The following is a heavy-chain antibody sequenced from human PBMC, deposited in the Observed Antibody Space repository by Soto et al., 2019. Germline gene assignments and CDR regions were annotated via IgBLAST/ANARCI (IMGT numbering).Heavy chain of an antibody. CDR1: GDSVSSNSAA. CDR2: TYYRSKWYN. Sequence: SQTLSLTCAISGDSVSSNSAAWNWIRQSPSRGLEWLGRTYYRSKWYNDCAVSVKSRITINPDTSKNQFSLQLNSVTPEDTAVYYCARGMGYSYGYYYYYGMDVWGQGTTVTVSS. V-gene: IGHV6-1*01. CDR3: ARGMGYSYGYYYYYGMDV. D-gene: IGHD5-18*01. J-gene: IGHJ6*02.